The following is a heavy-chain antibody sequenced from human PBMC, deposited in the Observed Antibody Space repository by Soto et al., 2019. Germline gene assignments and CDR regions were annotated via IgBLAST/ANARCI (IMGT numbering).Heavy chain of an antibody. D-gene: IGHD6-13*01. Sequence: SETLSLTCAVYGGSFSGYYWSWIRQPPGKGLEWIGEINHSGSTNYNPSLKSRVTISVDTSRNQFSLKLSSVTAADTAVYYCERGRLYSSRYWFDPWGQGTLVTVSS. CDR3: ERGRLYSSRYWFDP. CDR2: INHSGST. J-gene: IGHJ5*02. CDR1: GGSFSGYY. V-gene: IGHV4-34*01.